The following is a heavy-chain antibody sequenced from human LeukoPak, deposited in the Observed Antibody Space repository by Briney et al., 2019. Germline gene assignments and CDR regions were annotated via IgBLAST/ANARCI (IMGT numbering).Heavy chain of an antibody. J-gene: IGHJ4*02. CDR1: GGSFSGYY. CDR3: ARGAYYDSSGYYPFDY. V-gene: IGHV4-34*01. Sequence: SETLSLTCAVYGGSFSGYYWSWIPQPPGKGLEWIGEINHSGSTNYNPSLKSRVTISVDTSKNQFSLKLSSVTAADTAVYYCARGAYYDSSGYYPFDYWGQGTLVTVSS. D-gene: IGHD3-22*01. CDR2: INHSGST.